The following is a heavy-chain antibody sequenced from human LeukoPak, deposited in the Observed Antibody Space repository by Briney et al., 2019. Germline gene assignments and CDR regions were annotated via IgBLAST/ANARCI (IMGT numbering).Heavy chain of an antibody. V-gene: IGHV3-30-3*01. D-gene: IGHD1-26*01. J-gene: IGHJ3*02. CDR1: GFTFSSYA. CDR2: ISYDGSNK. Sequence: GGSLRLSCAASGFTFSSYAMHWVRQAPGKGLGWVAVISYDGSNKYYADSVKGRFTISRDNSKNTLYLQMNSLRAEDTAVYYCARGKLRAFDIWGQGTMVTVSS. CDR3: ARGKLRAFDI.